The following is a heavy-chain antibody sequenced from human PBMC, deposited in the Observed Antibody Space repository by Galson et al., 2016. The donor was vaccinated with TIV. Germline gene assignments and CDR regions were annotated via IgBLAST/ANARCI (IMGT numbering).Heavy chain of an antibody. J-gene: IGHJ6*02. CDR1: GFTVSGNY. CDR2: IYSGGST. V-gene: IGHV3-66*02. D-gene: IGHD2-21*01. Sequence: SLRLSCAASGFTVSGNYTTWVRQAPGKGLEWVSLIYSGGSTTYADSVKGRFTISRDNFKNTVYLQMNSLRADDTAVYYCARDRRHCGNECYLYYYYGMDVWGQGTTVTVSS. CDR3: ARDRRHCGNECYLYYYYGMDV.